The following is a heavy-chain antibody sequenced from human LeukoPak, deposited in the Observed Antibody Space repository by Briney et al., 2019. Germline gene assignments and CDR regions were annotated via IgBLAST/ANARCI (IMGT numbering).Heavy chain of an antibody. CDR3: ASLDFWSGYFDS. CDR1: GSTVSRNY. D-gene: IGHD3-3*01. Sequence: PGGSLRLSCAAPGSTVSRNYMSWVRQAPGKGLEWVCLIYSGGGTHYADSVKGRFTISRDSSKNTLYLQMNSLRAEDTAVYYCASLDFWSGYFDSWGQGTLVTVSS. V-gene: IGHV3-66*01. J-gene: IGHJ4*02. CDR2: IYSGGGT.